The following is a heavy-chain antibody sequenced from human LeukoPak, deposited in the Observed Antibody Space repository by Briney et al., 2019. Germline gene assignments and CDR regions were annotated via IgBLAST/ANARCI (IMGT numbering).Heavy chain of an antibody. V-gene: IGHV4-34*01. CDR3: AIDQGNTAMVFDY. D-gene: IGHD5-18*01. CDR1: GGSFSGYY. CDR2: IYHSGST. J-gene: IGHJ4*02. Sequence: SETLSLTCAVYGGSFSGYYWSWIRQPPGKGLEWIGSIYHSGSTYYNPSLKSRVTISVDTSKNQFSLKLSSVTAADTAVYYCAIDQGNTAMVFDYWGQGTLVTVSS.